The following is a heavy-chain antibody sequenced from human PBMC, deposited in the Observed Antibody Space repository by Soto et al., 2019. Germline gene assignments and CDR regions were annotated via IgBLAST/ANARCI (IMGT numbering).Heavy chain of an antibody. CDR1: GFTFSSYA. D-gene: IGHD3-22*01. J-gene: IGHJ4*02. Sequence: EVQLLESGGGLVQPGGSLRLSCAASGFTFSSYAMSWVRQAPGRGLEWVSAISGSGGSTYYADSVKGRFTISRDNSKNTLYLQMNSLRAEDTAVYYCAKSGWYYDSSGYRPDYWGQGTLVTVSS. V-gene: IGHV3-23*01. CDR3: AKSGWYYDSSGYRPDY. CDR2: ISGSGGST.